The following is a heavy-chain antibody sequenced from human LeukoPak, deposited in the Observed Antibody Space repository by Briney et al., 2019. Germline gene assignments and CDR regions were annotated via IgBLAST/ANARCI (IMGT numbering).Heavy chain of an antibody. D-gene: IGHD6-6*01. J-gene: IGHJ4*02. Sequence: GGSLRLSCAASGFAFSNYAMSWVRQAPGMGLEWVSSISAGGGGTYYADSVKGRFTISRDNAENTLYLQMNSLRAEGTAIYYCAKEDSSSSRYYFEYWGQGALVTVSS. CDR3: AKEDSSSSRYYFEY. CDR2: ISAGGGGT. V-gene: IGHV3-23*01. CDR1: GFAFSNYA.